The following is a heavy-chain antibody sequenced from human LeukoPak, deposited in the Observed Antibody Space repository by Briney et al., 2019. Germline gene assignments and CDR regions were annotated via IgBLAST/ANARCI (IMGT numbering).Heavy chain of an antibody. CDR2: ISNSDSTV. Sequence: GGSLRLFCAASGFTFRSYEMIWVRQAPGKGLEWVSYISNSDSTVHYADSVKGRFTISRDNAQNSLYQQMSSLRAEDTAVYYCARVEDDYGDYYYGMDVWGQGTTVTVSS. CDR3: ARVEDDYGDYYYGMDV. J-gene: IGHJ6*02. CDR1: GFTFRSYE. V-gene: IGHV3-48*03. D-gene: IGHD4-17*01.